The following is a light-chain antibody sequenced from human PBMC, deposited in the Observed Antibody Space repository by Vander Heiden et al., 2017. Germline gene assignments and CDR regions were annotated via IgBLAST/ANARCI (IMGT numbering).Light chain of an antibody. V-gene: IGKV4-1*01. CDR1: QSVLYSSNNKNY. J-gene: IGKJ3*01. CDR3: QQYYSTPLT. CDR2: WAS. Sequence: DIVTTQSQDSLAGSLGERATINCKSSQSVLYSSNNKNYLAWYQQKPGQPPKLLIYWASTRESGVPDRFSGSGSGTDFTLTISSLQAEDVAVYYCQQYYSTPLTFGHGTKVDIK.